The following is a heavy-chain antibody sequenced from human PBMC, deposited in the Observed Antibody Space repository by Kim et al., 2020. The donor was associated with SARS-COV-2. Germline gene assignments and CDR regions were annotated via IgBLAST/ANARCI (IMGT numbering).Heavy chain of an antibody. Sequence: GGSLRLSCAASGFTFSTYDMNWVRQAPGKGLEWVSGMSGSSSHIYYADSVKGRITIYRDNAKNSLYLGKSSLRADDTAVYYCVRVQHPQSKYDMDVGGQGTAVSVSS. CDR1: GFTFSTYD. V-gene: IGHV3-21*01. CDR3: VRVQHPQSKYDMDV. CDR2: MSGSSSHI. J-gene: IGHJ6*03. D-gene: IGHD2-21*01.